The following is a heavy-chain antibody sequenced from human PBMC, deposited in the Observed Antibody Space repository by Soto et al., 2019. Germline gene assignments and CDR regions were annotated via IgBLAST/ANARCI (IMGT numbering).Heavy chain of an antibody. V-gene: IGHV1-3*01. CDR3: ARHQLVGNWFDP. Sequence: ASVKVSCKASGYTFTSYAMHWVRQAPGQRLEWMGWINAGNGNTKYSQKFQGRVTITRDTSASTAYMELSSLRSEDTAVYYCARHQLVGNWFDPWGQGTLVTVSS. CDR2: INAGNGNT. CDR1: GYTFTSYA. D-gene: IGHD2-21*01. J-gene: IGHJ5*02.